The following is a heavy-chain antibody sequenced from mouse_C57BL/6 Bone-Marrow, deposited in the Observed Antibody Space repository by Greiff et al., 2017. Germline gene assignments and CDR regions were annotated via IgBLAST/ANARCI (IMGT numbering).Heavy chain of an antibody. J-gene: IGHJ1*03. D-gene: IGHD1-1*01. CDR1: GYAFTNYL. V-gene: IGHV1-54*01. CDR2: INPGSGGT. Sequence: QLQQSGAELVRPGTSVKVSCKASGYAFTNYLIEWVKQRPGQGLEWIGVINPGSGGTNYNEKFKGKATLTADKSSSTAYMQLSSLTSEDSAVYFCARSDGSSWHWYFDVWGTGTTVTVSS. CDR3: ARSDGSSWHWYFDV.